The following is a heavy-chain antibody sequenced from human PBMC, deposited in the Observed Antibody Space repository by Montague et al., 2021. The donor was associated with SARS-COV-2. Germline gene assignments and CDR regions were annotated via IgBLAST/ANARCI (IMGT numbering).Heavy chain of an antibody. CDR1: GGSFSGYY. J-gene: IGHJ4*02. CDR3: ARKGSGRSDLAY. D-gene: IGHD1-26*01. CDR2: INQSGRT. Sequence: SETLSLTCAVYGGSFSGYYWSWIRQPPEKGLEWIGEINQSGRTNNNPSLKSRVSMSVDKSWNQSSLRLTSVTAADTAIYYCARKGSGRSDLAYWGQGTLVTVSS. V-gene: IGHV4-34*10.